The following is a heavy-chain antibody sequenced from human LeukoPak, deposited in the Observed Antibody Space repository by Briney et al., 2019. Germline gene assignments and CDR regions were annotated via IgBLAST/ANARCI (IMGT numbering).Heavy chain of an antibody. J-gene: IGHJ6*03. Sequence: GGSLRLSCAASGFTFSNAWMNWVRQAPGKGLEWVGRIKGKTDGGTTDYAAPVKGRFTISRDDSKNTLYLQMNSLKTEDTAVYYCTRGYCSGGSCYSSHYYMDVWGKGTTVTISS. V-gene: IGHV3-15*01. CDR3: TRGYCSGGSCYSSHYYMDV. D-gene: IGHD2-15*01. CDR1: GFTFSNAW. CDR2: IKGKTDGGTT.